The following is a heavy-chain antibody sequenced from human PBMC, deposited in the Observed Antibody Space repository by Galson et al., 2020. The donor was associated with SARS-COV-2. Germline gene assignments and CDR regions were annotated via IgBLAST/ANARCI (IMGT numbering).Heavy chain of an antibody. D-gene: IGHD5-12*01. Sequence: ELDAGGSPRLSCAASVFTFSSYAMHWVRQAPGNALEWVAVLSYDGSNTYYADSVKGRFTISRDNSKNTLYLQMNSLRAEDTAVYYCARDYRWLPPFYYYYYMDVWGKGTTVTISS. CDR3: ARDYRWLPPFYYYYYMDV. V-gene: IGHV3-30*04. CDR1: VFTFSSYA. CDR2: LSYDGSNT. J-gene: IGHJ6*03.